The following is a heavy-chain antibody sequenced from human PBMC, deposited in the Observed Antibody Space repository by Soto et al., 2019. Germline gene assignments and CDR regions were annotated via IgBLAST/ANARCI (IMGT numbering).Heavy chain of an antibody. CDR1: GGTFSSYA. V-gene: IGHV1-69*12. J-gene: IGHJ6*02. Sequence: QVQLVQSGAEVKKPGSSVKVSCKASGGTFSSYAISWVRQAPGQGLEWMGGIIHIFGTANYAQKFQGRVTITADESTSTAYMELSSLRSEDTAVYYCARGGYSYGYSHYYGMDVWGQGTTVTVSS. CDR2: IIHIFGTA. D-gene: IGHD5-18*01. CDR3: ARGGYSYGYSHYYGMDV.